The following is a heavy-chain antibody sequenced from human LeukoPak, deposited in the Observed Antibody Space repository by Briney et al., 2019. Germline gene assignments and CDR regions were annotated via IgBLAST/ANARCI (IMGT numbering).Heavy chain of an antibody. CDR1: GYTFTSYG. CDR3: ARAVYGAAGVYYFDY. D-gene: IGHD6-13*01. J-gene: IGHJ4*02. V-gene: IGHV1-18*01. Sequence: ASVKVSCKASGYTFTSYGISWVRQAPGQGLEWMGGISAYNGNTNYAQKFQGRVTMTRDMSTSTVYMELSGLRSEDTAVYYCARAVYGAAGVYYFDYWGQGTLVTVSS. CDR2: ISAYNGNT.